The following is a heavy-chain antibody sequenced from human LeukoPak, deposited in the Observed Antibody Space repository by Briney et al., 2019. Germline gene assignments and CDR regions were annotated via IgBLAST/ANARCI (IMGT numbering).Heavy chain of an antibody. CDR3: ARGEYEDLVDN. CDR1: VDSISDYY. D-gene: IGHD1-26*01. Sequence: SETLSLPCTVSVDSISDYYWIWIRQSPVRGLEWIGYLYYSGNTNYNTSLKSRLTTSRDMVKNQFSLKLNHLAFADTAVYYCARGEYEDLVDNWGQGTLVTVSS. V-gene: IGHV4-59*12. J-gene: IGHJ4*02. CDR2: LYYSGNT.